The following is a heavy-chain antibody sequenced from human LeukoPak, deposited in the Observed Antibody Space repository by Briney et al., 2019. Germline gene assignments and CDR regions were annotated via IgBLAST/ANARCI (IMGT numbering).Heavy chain of an antibody. V-gene: IGHV3-7*03. CDR3: AKSSYYYDSSASDY. CDR1: GFTFSSYW. D-gene: IGHD3-22*01. CDR2: IKQDGSEK. Sequence: GGSLRLSCAASGFTFSSYWMSWVRQAPGKGLEWVANIKQDGSEKYYVDSVKGRFTISRDNAKNSLYLQMNSLRAEDTAVYYCAKSSYYYDSSASDYWGQGTLVTVSS. J-gene: IGHJ4*02.